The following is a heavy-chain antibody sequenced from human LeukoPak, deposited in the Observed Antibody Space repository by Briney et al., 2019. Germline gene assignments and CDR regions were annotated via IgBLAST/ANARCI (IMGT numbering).Heavy chain of an antibody. J-gene: IGHJ3*02. V-gene: IGHV5-51*01. Sequence: GESLKISCKDSGGYLIGWVRQRPGKGLEWVGIICPGAYDIRYSQSFQGQVTISADGSISTAYLQWSSLKASDHAMYYCARCSTCARSSGYYDVFDIWGQGTMVTVSS. CDR1: GGYL. D-gene: IGHD3-22*01. CDR2: ICPGAYDI. CDR3: ARCSTCARSSGYYDVFDI.